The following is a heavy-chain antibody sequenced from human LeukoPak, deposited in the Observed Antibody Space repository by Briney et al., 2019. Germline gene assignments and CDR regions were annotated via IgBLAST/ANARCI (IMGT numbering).Heavy chain of an antibody. D-gene: IGHD3-10*01. CDR3: AKASGSGSYYRFGPNFDY. CDR1: GFTFSSYG. CDR2: ISYDGSNK. Sequence: GRSPRLSCAASGFTFSSYGMHWVRQAPGKGLEWVAVISYDGSNKYYADSVKGRFTISRDNSKNTLYLQMNSLRAEDTAVYYCAKASGSGSYYRFGPNFDYWGQGTLVTVSS. V-gene: IGHV3-30*18. J-gene: IGHJ4*02.